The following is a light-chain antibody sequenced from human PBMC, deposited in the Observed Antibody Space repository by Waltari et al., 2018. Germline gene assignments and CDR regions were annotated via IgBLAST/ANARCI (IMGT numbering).Light chain of an antibody. CDR2: DVS. Sequence: QSALTQPASVSGSPGQSITISCTGTSSDVGGYKYVSWYQQHPGKAPKRMIYDVSNRPSGVSKRFSGSKSGNTASLTISGLQAEDEADYYCSSYTSSSVVFGGGTKLTVL. CDR3: SSYTSSSVV. J-gene: IGLJ2*01. CDR1: SSDVGGYKY. V-gene: IGLV2-14*01.